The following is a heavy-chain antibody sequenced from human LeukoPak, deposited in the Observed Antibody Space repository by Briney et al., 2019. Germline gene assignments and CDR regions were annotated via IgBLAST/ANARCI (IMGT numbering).Heavy chain of an antibody. CDR3: ARDLGNFDLGTPY. J-gene: IGHJ4*02. D-gene: IGHD3-16*01. CDR1: RFTFSNHG. CDR2: IWYDGSKR. Sequence: GGSLRLSCTASRFTFSNHGLHWVRQAPGKGLEWMALIWYDGSKRYYADSVQGRFTISRDDSKNTLFLQMNSLRAEDTAVYYCARDLGNFDLGTPYWGQGTLVTVSS. V-gene: IGHV3-33*01.